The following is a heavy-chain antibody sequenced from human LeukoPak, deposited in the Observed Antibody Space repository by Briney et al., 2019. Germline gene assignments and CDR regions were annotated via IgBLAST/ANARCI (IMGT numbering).Heavy chain of an antibody. Sequence: PGGSLRLSCTASGFTFGDYAMSWFRQAPGKGLEWVGFIRSKAYGGTTEYAASVKGRFTISRDDSKSIAYLQMNSLKTEDTAVYYCTRDRRRGVIFFWSDVWGKGTTVTVSS. CDR1: GFTFGDYA. V-gene: IGHV3-49*03. D-gene: IGHD3-10*01. CDR3: TRDRRRGVIFFWSDV. CDR2: IRSKAYGGTT. J-gene: IGHJ6*04.